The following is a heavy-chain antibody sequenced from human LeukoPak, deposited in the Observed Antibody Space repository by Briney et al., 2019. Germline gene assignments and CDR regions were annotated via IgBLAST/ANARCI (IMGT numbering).Heavy chain of an antibody. D-gene: IGHD3-22*01. J-gene: IGHJ3*02. CDR1: AFTFSNYV. CDR2: ISASGERT. V-gene: IGHV3-23*01. CDR3: AKAGPGTMTFDAFDI. Sequence: QAGGSPRLSCPASAFTFSNYVMSWVRQAPGKGLEWVSTISASGERTYHADSVRGRFTISRDNSKNTLHLQMNSLRAGDTAVYYCAKAGPGTMTFDAFDIWGQGTVVTVSS.